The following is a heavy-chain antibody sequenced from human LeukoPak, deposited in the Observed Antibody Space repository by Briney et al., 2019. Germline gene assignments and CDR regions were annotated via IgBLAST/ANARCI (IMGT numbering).Heavy chain of an antibody. J-gene: IGHJ4*02. D-gene: IGHD2-15*01. CDR1: GFTFSNAW. V-gene: IGHV3-15*01. CDR3: SCKYCSGGSTSVDY. Sequence: GGSLRLSCAASGFTFSNAWMSWVRQAPGKGLEWVGRIKSKTDGGTTDYAAPVKGRFTISRDDSKNTLYLQMNSLKTEDTAVYYCSCKYCSGGSTSVDYWGQGTLVTVSS. CDR2: IKSKTDGGTT.